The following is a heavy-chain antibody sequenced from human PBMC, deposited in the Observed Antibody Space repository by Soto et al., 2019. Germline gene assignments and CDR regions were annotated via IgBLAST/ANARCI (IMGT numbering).Heavy chain of an antibody. J-gene: IGHJ4*02. V-gene: IGHV4-4*07. CDR3: ARVSGYGTQNYFDY. CDR1: GGSMRSYY. Sequence: NPSETLSLTCTVSGGSMRSYYWSWIRQPAGKGLEWIGRIYTSGSTNYNPSLKSRVTMSVDTSKNQFSLNLSTVTAADTAVYYCARVSGYGTQNYFDYWGQGTLVTVSS. D-gene: IGHD3-22*01. CDR2: IYTSGST.